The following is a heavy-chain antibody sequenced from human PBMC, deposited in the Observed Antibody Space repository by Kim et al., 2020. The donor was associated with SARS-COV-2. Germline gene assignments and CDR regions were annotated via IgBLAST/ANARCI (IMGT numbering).Heavy chain of an antibody. Sequence: GGSLRLSCTASRFTFSRFWMSWVRQAPGKGLEWVASIDQGGSEKYYVESVKGRFTISRDNARNSLYLQMNSLRAEDTAVYYCASLSGRGSGRYYSPYFD. D-gene: IGHD3-10*01. V-gene: IGHV3-7*03. CDR1: RFTFSRFW. CDR3: ASLSGRGSGRYYSPYFD. CDR2: IDQGGSEK. J-gene: IGHJ4*01.